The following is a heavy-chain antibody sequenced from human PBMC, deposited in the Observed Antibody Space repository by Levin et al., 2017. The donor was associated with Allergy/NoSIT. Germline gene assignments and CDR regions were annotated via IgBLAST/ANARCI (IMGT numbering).Heavy chain of an antibody. Sequence: SETLSLTCTVSGGSISSYYWSWIRQPPGKGLEWIGYAHYSGSTNYNPSLKSRVTISVDTSKTQFSLKLNSVTAAATAVYYCARRWGDHCDLFFYYWGRGTLVTVSS. J-gene: IGHJ4*02. D-gene: IGHD4-17*01. CDR3: ARRWGDHCDLFFYY. CDR2: AHYSGST. CDR1: GGSISSYY. V-gene: IGHV4-59*03.